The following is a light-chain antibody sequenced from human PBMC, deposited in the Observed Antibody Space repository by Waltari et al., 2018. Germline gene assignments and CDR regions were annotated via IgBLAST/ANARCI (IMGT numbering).Light chain of an antibody. Sequence: QSVLTQPPSVSGAPGQRVTISCTGSNSNIGAGYDVHWYQQLPGTAPKLLIYANTKRPSGVPDRFSGSKSGTSASLAITGLQAEDEADYYCQSYDSSLSGLFGGGTKLTVL. V-gene: IGLV1-40*01. CDR1: NSNIGAGYD. J-gene: IGLJ3*02. CDR3: QSYDSSLSGL. CDR2: ANT.